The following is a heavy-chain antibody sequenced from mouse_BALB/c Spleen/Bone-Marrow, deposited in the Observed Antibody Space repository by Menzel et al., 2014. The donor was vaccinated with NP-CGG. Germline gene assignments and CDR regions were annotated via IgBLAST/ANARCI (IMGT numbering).Heavy chain of an antibody. D-gene: IGHD3-1*01. CDR1: GYTFSNYW. V-gene: IGHV1-5*01. J-gene: IGHJ2*01. CDR3: ATLARTNFDY. Sequence: EVKVEESGTVLARPGAAVKMSCKASGYTFSNYWMHWGKQRPGQGLEWIGTIYPGNSDTTYNQEFKGKAKLTAVTSTSTAYIDLSSLTNEDSAVYYCATLARTNFDYWGQGTTLTVSS. CDR2: IYPGNSDT.